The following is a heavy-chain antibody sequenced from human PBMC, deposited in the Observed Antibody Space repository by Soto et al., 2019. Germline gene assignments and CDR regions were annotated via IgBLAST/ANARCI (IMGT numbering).Heavy chain of an antibody. D-gene: IGHD3-10*01. V-gene: IGHV3-15*01. J-gene: IGHJ6*02. CDR2: IKSKTDGGTT. Sequence: GGSLRLSCAASGFTFSNAWMSWVRQAPGKGLEWVGRIKSKTDGGTTDYAAPVKGRFTISRDDSKNTLYLQMNSLKTEDTAVYYCTTESRLLWFGELSIYGMDVWGQGTTVTVSS. CDR3: TTESRLLWFGELSIYGMDV. CDR1: GFTFSNAW.